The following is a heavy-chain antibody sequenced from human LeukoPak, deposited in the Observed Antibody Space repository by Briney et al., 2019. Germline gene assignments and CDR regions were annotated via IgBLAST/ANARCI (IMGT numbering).Heavy chain of an antibody. J-gene: IGHJ4*02. V-gene: IGHV1-46*01. Sequence: ASVKVSCKASGYTFTSYYVHWVRQAPGQGLEWMGIINPSGGSTSYAQKFQGRVTMTRDTSTTTVYMELSSLRSEDTAVYYCATVTTVTSYFDYWGQGTLVTVSS. CDR1: GYTFTSYY. CDR3: ATVTTVTSYFDY. D-gene: IGHD4-17*01. CDR2: INPSGGST.